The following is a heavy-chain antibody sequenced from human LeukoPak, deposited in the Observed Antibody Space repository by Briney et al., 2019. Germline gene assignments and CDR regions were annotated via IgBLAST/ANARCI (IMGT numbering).Heavy chain of an antibody. Sequence: GGSLRLSCAASGFTFSSYAMSWVRQAPGKGLEWVSSISDSGSGAYYADSVKGRFTISRDNSKNTLYLQMNSLRAEDTAVYYCATRGIYSGYDYFDYWGQGTLVTVSS. CDR2: ISDSGSGA. V-gene: IGHV3-23*01. CDR1: GFTFSSYA. D-gene: IGHD5-12*01. J-gene: IGHJ4*02. CDR3: ATRGIYSGYDYFDY.